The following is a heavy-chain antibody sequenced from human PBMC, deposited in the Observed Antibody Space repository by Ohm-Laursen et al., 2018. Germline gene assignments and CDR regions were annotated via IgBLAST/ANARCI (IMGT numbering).Heavy chain of an antibody. CDR1: GGSISSYY. CDR2: IYYSGST. J-gene: IGHJ5*02. CDR3: ARDRYYGSGSEYNWFDP. V-gene: IGHV4-59*01. D-gene: IGHD3-10*01. Sequence: SETLSLTCAVSGGSISSYYWSWIRQPPGKGLEWIGYIYYSGSTNYNPSLKSRVTISVDTSKNQFSLELSSVTAADTAVYYCARDRYYGSGSEYNWFDPWGQGTLVTVSS.